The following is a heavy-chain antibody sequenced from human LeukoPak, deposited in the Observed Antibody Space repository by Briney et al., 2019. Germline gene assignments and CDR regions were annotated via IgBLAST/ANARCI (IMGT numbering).Heavy chain of an antibody. V-gene: IGHV3-48*01. J-gene: IGHJ4*02. CDR3: ARARYNWNYVGLDY. CDR1: GFTFSSYS. D-gene: IGHD1-7*01. Sequence: GGSLRLSCAASGFTFSSYSMNWVRQAPGKGLEWVSYISSSSSTIYYADSVKGRFTISRDNAKNSLYLQMNSLRAEGTAVYYCARARYNWNYVGLDYWGQGTLVTVSS. CDR2: ISSSSSTI.